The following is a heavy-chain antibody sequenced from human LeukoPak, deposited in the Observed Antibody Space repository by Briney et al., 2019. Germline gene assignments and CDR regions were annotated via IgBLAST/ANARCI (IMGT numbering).Heavy chain of an antibody. CDR1: GYTFTSYY. D-gene: IGHD6-19*01. CDR3: ARDGYSSGWYDYYYYYMDV. Sequence: GASVKVSCKASGYTFTSYYIHWVRQAPGQGLEWMGIINPSGGSTSYAQKFQGRVTMTRDMSTSTVYMELRSLRSEDTAVYYCARDGYSSGWYDYYYYYMDVWGKGTTVAVSS. J-gene: IGHJ6*03. CDR2: INPSGGST. V-gene: IGHV1-46*01.